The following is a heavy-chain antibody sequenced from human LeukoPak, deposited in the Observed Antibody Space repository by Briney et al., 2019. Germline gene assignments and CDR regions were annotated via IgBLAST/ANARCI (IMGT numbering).Heavy chain of an antibody. CDR2: IYPGDPDT. J-gene: IGHJ4*02. CDR1: AYRFTNYW. Sequence: GESLKISCKGSAYRFTNYWIGWVRQMPGKGLEWMGIIYPGDPDTRYSPSFQGRVTISADKSISTAYLQWSSLKASDTAMYYCARWAATGTGLDYWGQGTLVTVSS. CDR3: ARWAATGTGLDY. V-gene: IGHV5-51*01. D-gene: IGHD6-13*01.